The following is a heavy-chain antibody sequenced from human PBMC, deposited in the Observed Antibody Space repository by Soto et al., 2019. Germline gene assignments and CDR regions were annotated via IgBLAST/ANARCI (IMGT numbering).Heavy chain of an antibody. CDR1: GFTFSSYG. CDR2: IWYDGSNK. CDR3: ARGYYDSSGYIDY. V-gene: IGHV3-33*01. Sequence: PGGSLRLSCAASGFTFSSYGMHWVRQAPGKGLEWVAVIWYDGSNKYYADSVKGRFTISRDNSKNTLYLQMNSLRAEDTAVYYCARGYYDSSGYIDYWGQGTLVTVSS. J-gene: IGHJ4*02. D-gene: IGHD3-22*01.